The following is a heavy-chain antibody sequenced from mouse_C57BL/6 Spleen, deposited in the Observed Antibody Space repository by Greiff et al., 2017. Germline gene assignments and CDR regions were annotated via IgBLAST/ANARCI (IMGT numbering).Heavy chain of an antibody. V-gene: IGHV1-55*01. J-gene: IGHJ3*01. Sequence: QVQLQQPGAELVKPGASVKMSCKASGYTFTSYWITWVKQRPGQGLEWIGDIYPGSGSTNYNEKFKSNTTLTVDTSSSTAYMQLSSLTSEDSAVYYCARYDRTWFAYWGQGTLVTVSA. CDR3: ARYDRTWFAY. D-gene: IGHD2-12*01. CDR2: IYPGSGST. CDR1: GYTFTSYW.